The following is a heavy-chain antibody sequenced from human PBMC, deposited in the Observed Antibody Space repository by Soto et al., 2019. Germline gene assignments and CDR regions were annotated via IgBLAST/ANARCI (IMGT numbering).Heavy chain of an antibody. Sequence: EVQPVESGGGLVQPGGSLRLSCAASGFTFSSYSMNWVRQAPGKGLEWISYISSRSSATHYGDSVKGRFTISRDNAKNSLYLQMNSLRAEDTAVYYCASGDVVVPGASPRQWFDPWGQGTLVTVSS. J-gene: IGHJ5*02. V-gene: IGHV3-48*01. CDR1: GFTFSSYS. CDR2: ISSRSSAT. CDR3: ASGDVVVPGASPRQWFDP. D-gene: IGHD2-2*01.